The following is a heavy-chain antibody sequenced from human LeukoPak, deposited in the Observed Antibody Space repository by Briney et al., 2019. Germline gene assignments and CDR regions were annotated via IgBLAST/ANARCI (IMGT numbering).Heavy chain of an antibody. Sequence: GGSLRLSCAASGFTFSNYWMHWVRQAPGKGLVWVSRINTDGSRITYADSVKGRFTISRDNAMNTVYLQMNSLRAEDTAVYYCARLGIIAAAGSNDYWGQGTLVTVSS. J-gene: IGHJ4*02. CDR1: GFTFSNYW. D-gene: IGHD6-13*01. CDR2: INTDGSRI. CDR3: ARLGIIAAAGSNDY. V-gene: IGHV3-74*01.